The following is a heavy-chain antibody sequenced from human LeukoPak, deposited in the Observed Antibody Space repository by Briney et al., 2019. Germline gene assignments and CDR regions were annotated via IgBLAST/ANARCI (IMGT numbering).Heavy chain of an antibody. CDR1: GYTFTSYD. D-gene: IGHD4-17*01. CDR2: MNPNSGNT. V-gene: IGHV1-8*01. CDR3: ARAFHDYGDYIRYYYGMDV. J-gene: IGHJ6*02. Sequence: HRASVKVSRKASGYTFTSYDINWVRQATGQGLEWMGWMNPNSGNTGYAQKFQGRVTMTRNTSISTAYMELSSLRSEDTAVYYCARAFHDYGDYIRYYYGMDVWGQGTTVTVSS.